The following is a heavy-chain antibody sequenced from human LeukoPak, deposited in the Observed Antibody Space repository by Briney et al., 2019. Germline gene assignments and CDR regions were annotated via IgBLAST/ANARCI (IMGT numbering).Heavy chain of an antibody. CDR3: ARDGFMVRGLYYYGMDV. CDR2: IIPIFGTA. Sequence: GASVKVSCKASGGTFSSYAISWVRQAPGQGLEWMGGIIPIFGTANYAQKFQGRVTITVDESTSTAYMELSSLRSEDTAVYYCARDGFMVRGLYYYGMDVWGQGTTVTVSS. D-gene: IGHD3-10*01. CDR1: GGTFSSYA. J-gene: IGHJ6*02. V-gene: IGHV1-69*13.